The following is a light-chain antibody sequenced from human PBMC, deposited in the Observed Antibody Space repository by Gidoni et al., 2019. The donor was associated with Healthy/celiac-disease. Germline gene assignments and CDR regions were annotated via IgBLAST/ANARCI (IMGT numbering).Light chain of an antibody. CDR2: AAS. V-gene: IGKV1-39*01. Sequence: DIQMTQSPSSLSASVGDRVTITCRASQSISSYLNWYQQKPGKAPKLLIYAASSLQSGVPSRFSGSGSETDFTLTISSLQPEDFATYYCQQSYSTPRTFGQXTKVEIK. J-gene: IGKJ1*01. CDR1: QSISSY. CDR3: QQSYSTPRT.